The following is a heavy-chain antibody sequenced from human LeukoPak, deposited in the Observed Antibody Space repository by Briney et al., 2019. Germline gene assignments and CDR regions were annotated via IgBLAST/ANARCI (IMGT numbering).Heavy chain of an antibody. D-gene: IGHD3-3*01. J-gene: IGHJ6*03. CDR3: ARETIFGVVIRNYYYYYMDV. V-gene: IGHV4-39*07. Sequence: PSETLSLTCAVSGGSISNSPYYWGWIRQPPGKGLEWIGTIYYSGSPYYNPSLKSRATMSVDTSKNQFSLKLSSVTAADTAVYYCARETIFGVVIRNYYYYYMDVWGKETTVTVSS. CDR1: GGSISNSPYY. CDR2: IYYSGSP.